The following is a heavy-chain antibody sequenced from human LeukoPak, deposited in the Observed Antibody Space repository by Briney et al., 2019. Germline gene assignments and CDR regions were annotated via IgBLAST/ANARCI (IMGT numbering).Heavy chain of an antibody. CDR2: INHSGST. D-gene: IGHD4-17*01. Sequence: PGGSLRLSCAASRFTFSSYSVNWVRQAPGKGLEWIGEINHSGSTNYNPSLKSRVTISVDTSKNQFSLKLSSVTAADTAVYYCASNTHPIYGDYTEDYYYMDVWGKGTTVTVSS. CDR3: ASNTHPIYGDYTEDYYYMDV. V-gene: IGHV4-34*01. J-gene: IGHJ6*03. CDR1: RFTFSSYS.